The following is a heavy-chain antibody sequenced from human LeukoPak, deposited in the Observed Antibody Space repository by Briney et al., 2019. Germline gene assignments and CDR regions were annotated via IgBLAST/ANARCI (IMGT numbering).Heavy chain of an antibody. CDR1: GGSISSSSYY. J-gene: IGHJ4*02. CDR2: IYYSGST. D-gene: IGHD6-19*01. Sequence: SETLSLTCPVSGGSISSSSYYWGWIRQPPGKGLEWIGSIYYSGSTYYNPSLKSRVTISVDKSKNQFSLKLSSVTAADTAVYYCARRVIAVAGYFDYWGQGTLVTVSS. V-gene: IGHV4-39*07. CDR3: ARRVIAVAGYFDY.